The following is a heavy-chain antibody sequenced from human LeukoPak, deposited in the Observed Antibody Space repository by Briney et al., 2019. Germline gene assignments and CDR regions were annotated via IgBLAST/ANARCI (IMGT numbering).Heavy chain of an antibody. Sequence: ASVKVSCKASGYTFTGYYMHWVRQAPGQGLEWMGGIIPIFGTANYAQKFQGRVTITTDESTSTAYMELSSLRSEDTAVYYCARSYYDFWSGYLSIGSWFDPWGQGTLVTVSS. V-gene: IGHV1-69*05. J-gene: IGHJ5*02. CDR2: IIPIFGTA. CDR1: GYTFTGYY. D-gene: IGHD3-3*01. CDR3: ARSYYDFWSGYLSIGSWFDP.